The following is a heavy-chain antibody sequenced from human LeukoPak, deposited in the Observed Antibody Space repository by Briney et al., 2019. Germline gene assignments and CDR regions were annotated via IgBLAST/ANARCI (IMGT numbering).Heavy chain of an antibody. Sequence: PGGSLRLSCAASGFIFSNNGMSWVRQAPGRGLEWVSAISGSGGSTYYADSVKGRFTISRDNSKNTLYLQMNSLRAEDTAVYYCAKGAAMVPRGYFDYWGQGTLVTVSS. D-gene: IGHD5-18*01. J-gene: IGHJ4*02. CDR1: GFIFSNNG. CDR3: AKGAAMVPRGYFDY. CDR2: ISGSGGST. V-gene: IGHV3-23*01.